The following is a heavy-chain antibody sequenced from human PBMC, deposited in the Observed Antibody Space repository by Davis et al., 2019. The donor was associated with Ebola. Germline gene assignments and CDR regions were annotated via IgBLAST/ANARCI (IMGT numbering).Heavy chain of an antibody. CDR3: ARTQYCSGGSCYSEVPFDY. V-gene: IGHV3-74*01. Sequence: HTGGSLRLSCAASGFTFSSYWMHWVRQAPGKGLVWVSRINSDGSSISYADSVKGRFTISRDNAKNTLYLQMSSLRAEDTAVYYCARTQYCSGGSCYSEVPFDYWGQGTLVIVSS. J-gene: IGHJ4*02. CDR2: INSDGSSI. D-gene: IGHD2-15*01. CDR1: GFTFSSYW.